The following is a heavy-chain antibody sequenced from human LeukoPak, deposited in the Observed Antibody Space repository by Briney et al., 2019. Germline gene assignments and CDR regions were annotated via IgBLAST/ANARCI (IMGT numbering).Heavy chain of an antibody. D-gene: IGHD6-13*01. V-gene: IGHV3-33*01. CDR2: IWYDGSNK. J-gene: IGHJ6*02. CDR1: GFTFSSYG. Sequence: GGSLRLSCAASGFTFSSYGMHWVRQAPGKGLEWVAVIWYDGSNKYYADSVMGRFTISRDNSKNTLYLQMNSLRAEDTAVYYCARDLRGSSWYPESDPFYYYYGMDVWGQGTTVTVSS. CDR3: ARDLRGSSWYPESDPFYYYYGMDV.